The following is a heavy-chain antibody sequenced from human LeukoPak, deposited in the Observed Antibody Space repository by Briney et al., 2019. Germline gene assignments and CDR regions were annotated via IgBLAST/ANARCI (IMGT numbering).Heavy chain of an antibody. D-gene: IGHD6-6*01. J-gene: IGHJ3*02. Sequence: GGSLRLSCAASGFTFSSYSMNWVRQAPGKGLDWVSHISSSSATTYYADSVKGRFTISRDNAKNSLYLQMNSLRVEDTAVYYCAREYSTSPWAFDIWGQGTMVTVSS. CDR1: GFTFSSYS. CDR3: AREYSTSPWAFDI. CDR2: ISSSSATT. V-gene: IGHV3-48*04.